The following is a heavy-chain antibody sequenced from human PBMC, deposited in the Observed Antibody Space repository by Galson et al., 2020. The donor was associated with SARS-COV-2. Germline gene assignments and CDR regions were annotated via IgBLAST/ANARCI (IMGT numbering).Heavy chain of an antibody. V-gene: IGHV5-51*01. CDR3: ARHTADCSNGICYADYYHGMDV. J-gene: IGHJ6*02. CDR2: VFPGDSET. D-gene: IGHD2-8*01. CDR1: GYRFTSYW. Sequence: GESLKISCQASGYRFTSYWIGWVRQMPGKGLEWMGIVFPGDSETRYSPSFQGQVTISADKSISTAYLQWSSLKAWDTAMYYCARHTADCSNGICYADYYHGMDVWGQGTAVTV.